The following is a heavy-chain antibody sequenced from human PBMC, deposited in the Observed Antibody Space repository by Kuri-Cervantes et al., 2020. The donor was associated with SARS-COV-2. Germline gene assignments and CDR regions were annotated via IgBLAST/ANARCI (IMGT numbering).Heavy chain of an antibody. CDR3: TRVTGVWDGDVLDP. CDR1: GFTFDDYA. CDR2: IRYDGTNE. V-gene: IGHV3-30*02. Sequence: GESLKISCAASGFTFDDYAMHWVRQAPGKGLEWVAFIRYDGTNEYYADSVKGRFTISRDNSKNTLNLQMNSLRAEDTAVYYCTRVTGVWDGDVLDPWGQGTLVTVSS. D-gene: IGHD4-17*01. J-gene: IGHJ5*02.